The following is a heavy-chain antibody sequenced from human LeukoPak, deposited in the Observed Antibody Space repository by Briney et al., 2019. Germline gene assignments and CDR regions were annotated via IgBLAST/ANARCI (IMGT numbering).Heavy chain of an antibody. Sequence: ASVKVSCKASGYTFTGYYMHWVRQAPGQGLEWMGWINPNSGGTNYAQKFQGRVTMTRDTSISTAYMELSRLRSDDTAVYYCARDRIAAAGTGRLDPWGQGTLVTVSS. D-gene: IGHD6-13*01. CDR3: ARDRIAAAGTGRLDP. CDR1: GYTFTGYY. V-gene: IGHV1-2*02. CDR2: INPNSGGT. J-gene: IGHJ5*02.